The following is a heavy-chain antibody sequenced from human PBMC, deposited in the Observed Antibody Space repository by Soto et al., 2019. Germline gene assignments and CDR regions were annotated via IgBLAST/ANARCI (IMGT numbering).Heavy chain of an antibody. J-gene: IGHJ4*02. V-gene: IGHV3-23*01. CDR2: ISGSGGST. D-gene: IGHD3-10*01. CDR3: ANYYGSGFDY. Sequence: EVQLLESGGGLVQPGGSLRLSCAASGFTFSSYAMSWVRQAPGKGLEWGSAISGSGGSTYYADSVKGRFTISRDNSKNTRYRQRNSLRAEDTAVYDCANYYGSGFDYWGQGTLVTVSS. CDR1: GFTFSSYA.